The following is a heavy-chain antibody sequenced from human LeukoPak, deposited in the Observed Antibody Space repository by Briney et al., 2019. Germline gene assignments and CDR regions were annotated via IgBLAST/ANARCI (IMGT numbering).Heavy chain of an antibody. CDR1: GEPISSYY. CDR3: ARHGYCSSTSCYKDVGFDP. D-gene: IGHD2-2*03. CDR2: VYYNGNT. V-gene: IGHV4-59*08. Sequence: PSETLSLTCLVSGEPISSYYWSWIRQAPGRGPEYVGNVYYNGNTNYNPSLKSRVAISVDASKNQFSLKLSSVTAADTAVYYCARHGYCSSTSCYKDVGFDPWGQGTLVTISS. J-gene: IGHJ5*02.